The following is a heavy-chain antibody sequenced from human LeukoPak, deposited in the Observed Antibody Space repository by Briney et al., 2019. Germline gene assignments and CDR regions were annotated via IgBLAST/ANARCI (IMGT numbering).Heavy chain of an antibody. V-gene: IGHV3-48*03. CDR3: GGVGIHLLGAFDI. D-gene: IGHD5-18*01. Sequence: WGSLRLSCAASGFTFSSYEMNWVRQAPGKGLEWVSYISSSGSTIYYADSVKVRFTISRDNAKNSLYLQMNSLRAEDTAVYYCGGVGIHLLGAFDIWGQGTMVTVSS. CDR2: ISSSGSTI. CDR1: GFTFSSYE. J-gene: IGHJ3*02.